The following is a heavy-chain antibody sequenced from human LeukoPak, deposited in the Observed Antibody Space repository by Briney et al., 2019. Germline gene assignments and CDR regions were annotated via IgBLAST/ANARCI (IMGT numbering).Heavy chain of an antibody. Sequence: GGSLRLSCAASGFTFSSYAVSWVRQAPGKGPEWVSAISGSGDTTNYADSVKGRFTISRDDSKNTLYLYLQMNSLRAEDTAVYYCAKHPRHCGGDCYSDFDFWGPGTLVTVSS. V-gene: IGHV3-23*01. CDR3: AKHPRHCGGDCYSDFDF. CDR2: ISGSGDTT. CDR1: GFTFSSYA. J-gene: IGHJ4*02. D-gene: IGHD2-21*02.